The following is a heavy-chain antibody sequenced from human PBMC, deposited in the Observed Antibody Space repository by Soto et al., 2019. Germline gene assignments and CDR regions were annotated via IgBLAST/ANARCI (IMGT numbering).Heavy chain of an antibody. J-gene: IGHJ1*01. CDR3: ARDLGRDTNQH. V-gene: IGHV3-53*01. CDR2: IFTGGGT. Sequence: AGSLRLSSETSGFTVSNYYMSWVRQAPGKGLEWVSVIFTGGGTSYADSVKGRFTISRDNSKNTVFLQMNSLRAEDAAVYYCARDLGRDTNQHWGQGT. D-gene: IGHD2-21*02. CDR1: GFTVSNYY.